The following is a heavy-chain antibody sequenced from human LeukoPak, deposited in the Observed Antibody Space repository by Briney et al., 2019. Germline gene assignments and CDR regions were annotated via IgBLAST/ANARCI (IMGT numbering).Heavy chain of an antibody. CDR2: IYSGGST. CDR3: AREDRLVRDGDWFAP. Sequence: GGSLRLSCAASGFTVSSNYMSWVRQAPGKGLEWVSVIYSGGSTYYADSVKGRFTTSRDNSKNTLYLQMNSLRAEDTAVYYCAREDRLVRDGDWFAPWGQGALVTVSS. V-gene: IGHV3-53*01. D-gene: IGHD3-10*01. J-gene: IGHJ5*02. CDR1: GFTVSSNY.